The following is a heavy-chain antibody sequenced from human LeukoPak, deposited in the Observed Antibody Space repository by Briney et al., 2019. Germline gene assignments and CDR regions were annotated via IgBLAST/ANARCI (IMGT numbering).Heavy chain of an antibody. CDR1: GFTFSSYW. D-gene: IGHD5-12*01. CDR2: IKQDGSEK. CDR3: ARGRSSASYSGYDGNWYFDL. V-gene: IGHV3-7*03. Sequence: GGSLRLSCAASGFTFSSYWMSWVRQAPGKGLEWVANIKQDGSEKYYVDSVKGRFTISRDNAKNSLYLQMNSLRAEDTALYHCARGRSSASYSGYDGNWYFDLWGRGTLVTVSS. J-gene: IGHJ2*01.